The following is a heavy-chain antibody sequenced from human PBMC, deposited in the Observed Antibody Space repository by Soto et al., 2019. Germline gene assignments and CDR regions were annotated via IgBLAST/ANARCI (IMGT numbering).Heavy chain of an antibody. D-gene: IGHD4-17*01. CDR2: IYYSGST. CDR1: GGSISSGGYY. CDR3: AREKVRYGDYYYGMDV. J-gene: IGHJ6*02. Sequence: SETLSLTCTVSGGSISSGGYYWSWIRQHPGKGLEWIGYIYYSGSTYYNPSLKSRATISVDTSKNQFSLKLSSVTAADTAVYYCAREKVRYGDYYYGMDVWGQGTTVTVSS. V-gene: IGHV4-31*03.